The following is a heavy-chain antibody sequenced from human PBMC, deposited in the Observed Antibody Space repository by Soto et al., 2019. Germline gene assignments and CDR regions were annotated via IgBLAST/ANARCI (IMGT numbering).Heavy chain of an antibody. CDR1: GFTFSSYA. J-gene: IGHJ4*02. V-gene: IGHV3-23*01. CDR3: AKARAQYYDFWSGYPVDY. Sequence: PGGSLRLSCAASGFTFSSYAMSWVRQAPGKGLEWVSAISGSGGSTYYADSVKGRFTIYRDNSKNKLYLQMNSLRAEDTAVYYCAKARAQYYDFWSGYPVDYWGQGT. D-gene: IGHD3-3*01. CDR2: ISGSGGST.